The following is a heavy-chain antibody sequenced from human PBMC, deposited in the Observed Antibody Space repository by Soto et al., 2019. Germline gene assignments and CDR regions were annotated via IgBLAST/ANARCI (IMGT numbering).Heavy chain of an antibody. V-gene: IGHV4-4*07. D-gene: IGHD3-3*01. CDR3: ARDNNDFWSLYPLAFDY. CDR2: ISTSGHV. Sequence: PSETLSLTCSVSGGSPSKYYWSWIRQPAGKGLEWIGRISTSGHVVSKVSLRSRLTMSVDMSNNHFSLKLTSVTAADTAVYYCARDNNDFWSLYPLAFDYWGQGALVTVSS. J-gene: IGHJ4*02. CDR1: GGSPSKYY.